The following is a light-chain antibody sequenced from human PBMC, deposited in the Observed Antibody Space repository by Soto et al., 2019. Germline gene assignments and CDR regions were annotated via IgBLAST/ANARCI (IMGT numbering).Light chain of an antibody. V-gene: IGKV3-20*01. CDR2: RGS. CDR1: QNIRGNE. Sequence: VLTQSPGTLSLSPGERTTLSCRASQNIRGNELAWYQQKPGQPPRLLIYRGSSRAPGIPDRFSDRGSGTEFTLTISRLEPEDFAVYYCQDCGTSAPWTVGQGTRVEIK. CDR3: QDCGTSAPWT. J-gene: IGKJ1*01.